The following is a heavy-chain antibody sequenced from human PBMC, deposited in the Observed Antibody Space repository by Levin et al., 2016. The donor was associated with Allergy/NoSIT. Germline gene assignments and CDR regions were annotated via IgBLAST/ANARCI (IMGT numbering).Heavy chain of an antibody. Sequence: VRQMPGKGLEWVANINQDVSEIYYVDSVRGRFTISRDNAKSSVYLQMNSLRADDTAVYYCARTLTGTGPDTFDYWGQGTLVTVSS. J-gene: IGHJ4*02. CDR2: INQDVSEI. D-gene: IGHD1-20*01. CDR3: ARTLTGTGPDTFDY. V-gene: IGHV3-7*05.